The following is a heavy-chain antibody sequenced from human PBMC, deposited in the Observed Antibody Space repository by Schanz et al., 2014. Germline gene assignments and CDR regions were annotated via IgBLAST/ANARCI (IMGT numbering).Heavy chain of an antibody. CDR3: ARGGPAYYFDD. Sequence: VQLVESGGGVVQPGGSLRLSCASSGFSFTTYAMSWVRQAPGKGLEWVSSISSGGGSTYYADSVKGRFTISRDNSKNTVYIQMNSLRAEDTAVYYCARGGPAYYFDDWGQGTLVTVSS. V-gene: IGHV3-23*04. J-gene: IGHJ4*02. CDR2: ISSGGGST. CDR1: GFSFTTYA.